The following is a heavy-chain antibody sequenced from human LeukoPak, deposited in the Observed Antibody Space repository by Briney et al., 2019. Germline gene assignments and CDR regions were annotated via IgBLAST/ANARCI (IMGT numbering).Heavy chain of an antibody. CDR1: GFTFSGSA. J-gene: IGHJ5*02. V-gene: IGHV3-73*01. D-gene: IGHD2-15*01. Sequence: GGSLRLSCVASGFTFSGSAVHWVRQSSGKGLEWVGHIDKKDNLYATAYAESVKGRFTISRDDSKDTAFLHMDSLKTVDTALYYCTRDRGTYNWFDPWGQGTLVTVSS. CDR3: TRDRGTYNWFDP. CDR2: IDKKDNLYAT.